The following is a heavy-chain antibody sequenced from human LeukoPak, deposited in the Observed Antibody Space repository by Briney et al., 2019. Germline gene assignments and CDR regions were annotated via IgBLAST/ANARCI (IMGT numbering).Heavy chain of an antibody. CDR1: GFTVSTNC. D-gene: IGHD4-17*01. CDR2: IYSGGTT. CDR3: AKRIDYGDYAFFFDY. V-gene: IGHV3-53*01. Sequence: GGSLRLSCAASGFTVSTNCMTWVRQAPGKGLEWVSTIYSGGTTYYADSVMGRFTISRDNSKNTLYLQMNSLRAEDTAVYYCAKRIDYGDYAFFFDYWGQGTLVTVSS. J-gene: IGHJ4*02.